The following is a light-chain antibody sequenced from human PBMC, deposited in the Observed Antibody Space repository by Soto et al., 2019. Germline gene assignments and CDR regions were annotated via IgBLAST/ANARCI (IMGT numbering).Light chain of an antibody. V-gene: IGLV2-14*01. CDR3: SSYTSKSSLI. CDR1: MRDVGAYNL. CDR2: EVR. J-gene: IGLJ2*01. Sequence: QSAPTQPASVSGSPGQSITISCAGTMRDVGAYNLVSWYQQHPGRAPQLIIYEVRNRPSGISFRFSGSKSGNTASLTISGLQAEDEADYYCSSYTSKSSLIFGEGTKLTVL.